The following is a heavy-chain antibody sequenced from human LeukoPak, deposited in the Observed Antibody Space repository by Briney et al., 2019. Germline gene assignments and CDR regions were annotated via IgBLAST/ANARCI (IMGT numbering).Heavy chain of an antibody. J-gene: IGHJ3*02. D-gene: IGHD1-26*01. CDR1: GGSFSGYY. CDR2: INHSGST. CDR3: AREGAPRAFDI. V-gene: IGHV4-34*01. Sequence: SETLSLTCAVYGGSFSGYYWSWIRQPPGKGLEWIGEINHSGSTSYNPSLKSRVTISVDTSKNQFSLKLSSVTAADTAVYYCAREGAPRAFDIWGQGTMVTVSS.